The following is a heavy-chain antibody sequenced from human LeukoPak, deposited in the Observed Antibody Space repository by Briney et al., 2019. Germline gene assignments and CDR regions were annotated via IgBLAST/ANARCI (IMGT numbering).Heavy chain of an antibody. V-gene: IGHV4-34*01. J-gene: IGHJ4*02. D-gene: IGHD5-18*01. CDR3: ARGGRIQLDY. Sequence: SETLSLTCAVYGGSFSGYYWSWIRQPPGKGLEWIGEINHSGSTNYNPSLKSRVTISVDTSKNQFSLKLSSVTAADTAVYYCARGGRIQLDYWGQGTLVTVAS. CDR2: INHSGST. CDR1: GGSFSGYY.